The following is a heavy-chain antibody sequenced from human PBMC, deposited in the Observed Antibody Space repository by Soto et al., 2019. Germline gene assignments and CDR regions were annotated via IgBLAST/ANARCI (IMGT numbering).Heavy chain of an antibody. V-gene: IGHV3-64D*06. CDR1: GFTFSSYA. D-gene: IGHD3-10*01. CDR2: ISSNGGST. CDR3: VKEDGSGSYPEYYFDY. J-gene: IGHJ4*02. Sequence: GGSLRLSCSASGFTFSSYAMHWVRQAPGKGLEYVSAISSNGGSTYYADSVKGRFTISRDNSKNTLYLQMSSLRAEDTAVYYCVKEDGSGSYPEYYFDYWGQGTLVTVAS.